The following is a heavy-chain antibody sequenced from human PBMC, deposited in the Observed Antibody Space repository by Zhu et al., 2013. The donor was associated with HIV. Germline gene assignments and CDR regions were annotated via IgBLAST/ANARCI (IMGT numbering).Heavy chain of an antibody. D-gene: IGHD4-17*01. J-gene: IGHJ4*02. CDR2: ISAYNGNT. CDR3: ARDLPDEYGGNHDDEYYFDY. Sequence: QVQLVQSGAEVKKPGASVKVSCKASGYTFTSYGISWVRQAPGQGLEWMGWISAYNGNTNYAQKLQGRVTMTTDTSTSTAYMELRSLRSDDTAVYYCARDLPDEYGGNHDDEYYFDYWGQGTLVTVSS. V-gene: IGHV1-18*01. CDR1: GYTFTSYG.